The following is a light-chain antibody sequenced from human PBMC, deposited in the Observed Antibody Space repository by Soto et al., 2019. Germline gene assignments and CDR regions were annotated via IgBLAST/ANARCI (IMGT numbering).Light chain of an antibody. CDR1: QSISSY. V-gene: IGKV1-39*01. CDR2: AAS. Sequence: DIQTTQSPSSLSASVADAVPMTCEASQSISSYLNWYQQKPGKAPKLLIYAASSLQSGVPSRFSGSGSGTDFTLAISSLQPEDFATYYCKQSYSTPPTFGQGTLLEIK. CDR3: KQSYSTPPT. J-gene: IGKJ5*01.